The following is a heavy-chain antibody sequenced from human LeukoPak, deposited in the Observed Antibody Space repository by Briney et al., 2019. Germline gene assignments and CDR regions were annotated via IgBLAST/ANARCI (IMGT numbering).Heavy chain of an antibody. CDR1: GGSISSYY. CDR2: IYTSGST. Sequence: SETLSLTCTVSGGSISSYYWSWIRQPAGKGLEWIGRIYTSGSTNYNPSLKSRVTMSVDTSKNRFSLKLSSVTAADTAVYYCAREYYDYVWGSYRSYYFDYWGQGTLVTVSS. D-gene: IGHD3-16*02. CDR3: AREYYDYVWGSYRSYYFDY. V-gene: IGHV4-4*07. J-gene: IGHJ4*02.